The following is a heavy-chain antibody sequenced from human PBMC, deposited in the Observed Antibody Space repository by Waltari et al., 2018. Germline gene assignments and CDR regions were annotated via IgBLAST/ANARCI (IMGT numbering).Heavy chain of an antibody. CDR3: ARDMRSGSYATDY. J-gene: IGHJ4*02. Sequence: EVQLVESGGGLVQPGGSLRLSCAASGFPFSSYWMSWVRQAPGKGLEWVANIKQDGSEKYYVDSVKGRFTISRDNAKNSLYLQMNSLRAEDTAVYYCARDMRSGSYATDYWGQGTLVTVSS. CDR2: IKQDGSEK. CDR1: GFPFSSYW. D-gene: IGHD1-26*01. V-gene: IGHV3-7*01.